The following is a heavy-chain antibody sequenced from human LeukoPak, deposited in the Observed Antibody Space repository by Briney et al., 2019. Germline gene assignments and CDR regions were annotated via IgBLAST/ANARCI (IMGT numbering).Heavy chain of an antibody. V-gene: IGHV4-39*01. D-gene: IGHD2-15*01. J-gene: IGHJ6*03. Sequence: SETLSLTCSVSGDSIRTSSYYWGWIRQPPGKGLEWIGSIYYSGRTYYNPSLKSRVTISVDTSKNQFSLKLSSVTAADTAVYYCARHLVVVVAVRYYYYYMDVWGKGTTVTISS. CDR1: GDSIRTSSYY. CDR2: IYYSGRT. CDR3: ARHLVVVVAVRYYYYYMDV.